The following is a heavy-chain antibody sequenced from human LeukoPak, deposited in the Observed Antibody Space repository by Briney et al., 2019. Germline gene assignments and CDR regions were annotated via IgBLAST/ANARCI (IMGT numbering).Heavy chain of an antibody. D-gene: IGHD6-19*01. CDR3: ARGHRYSSGWYVLDY. V-gene: IGHV4-34*01. CDR2: INHSGST. J-gene: IGHJ4*02. Sequence: PSETLSLTCAVYGGSFSGYYWSGIRQPPGKGLEWIGEINHSGSTNYNPSLKSRVTISVDSSKNQFSLKLSSVTAADTAVYYCARGHRYSSGWYVLDYWGQGTLVTVSS. CDR1: GGSFSGYY.